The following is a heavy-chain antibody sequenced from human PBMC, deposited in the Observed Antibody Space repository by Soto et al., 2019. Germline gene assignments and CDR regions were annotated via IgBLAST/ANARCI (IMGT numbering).Heavy chain of an antibody. J-gene: IGHJ4*02. Sequence: GGSLRLSCSVSGFTLNTYSMHWVRQAPGKGLEWVAVVSFDGVNKHYRDSVKGRFTISRDIAKNMLYLQMTSLRLEDTAIYYCARDPDLIEAAGNYFDYWGQGTLVTVSS. CDR3: ARDPDLIEAAGNYFDY. V-gene: IGHV3-30-3*01. D-gene: IGHD6-13*01. CDR2: VSFDGVNK. CDR1: GFTLNTYS.